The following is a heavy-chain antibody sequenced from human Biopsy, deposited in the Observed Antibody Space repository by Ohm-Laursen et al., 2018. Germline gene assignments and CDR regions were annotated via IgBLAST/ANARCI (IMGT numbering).Heavy chain of an antibody. J-gene: IGHJ6*02. CDR1: GESSSGYF. Sequence: TLSLTCAVNGESSSGYFWNWIRQPPGKGLEWIGEINQSGSTKYNPSLKRRATLSADSSNSQFSPRLTSVTAADTAIYYCARGSGLFKLVVWGQGTPVTGFS. CDR3: ARGSGLFKLVV. CDR2: INQSGST. D-gene: IGHD6-19*01. V-gene: IGHV4-34*01.